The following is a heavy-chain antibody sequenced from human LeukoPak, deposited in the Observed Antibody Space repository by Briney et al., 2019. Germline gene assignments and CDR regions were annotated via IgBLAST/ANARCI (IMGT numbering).Heavy chain of an antibody. CDR1: GFTFSDYY. V-gene: IGHV3-11*01. CDR3: ASTPAVAGTLLFDY. Sequence: PGGSLRLSCAASGFTFSDYYMSWIRQAPVKGLEWVSYISSSGSTIYYADSVKGRFTISRDNAKNSLYLQMNSLRAEDTAVYYCASTPAVAGTLLFDYWGQGTLVTVSS. CDR2: ISSSGSTI. D-gene: IGHD6-19*01. J-gene: IGHJ4*02.